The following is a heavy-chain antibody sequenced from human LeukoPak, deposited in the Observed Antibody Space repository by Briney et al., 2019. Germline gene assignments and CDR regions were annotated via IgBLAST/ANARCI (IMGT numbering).Heavy chain of an antibody. V-gene: IGHV1-2*02. J-gene: IGHJ4*02. CDR3: ARAVPAPCGYCTNGVRRPWGLYY. Sequence: GASVKVSCKASGYTFTGYYMHWARQAPGQGLEWMGWINPNSGGTNYAQKFQGRVTMTRDTSISTAYMELSRLRSDDTAVYYCARAVPAPCGYCTNGVRRPWGLYYWGQGTLVTVSS. CDR2: INPNSGGT. D-gene: IGHD2-8*01. CDR1: GYTFTGYY.